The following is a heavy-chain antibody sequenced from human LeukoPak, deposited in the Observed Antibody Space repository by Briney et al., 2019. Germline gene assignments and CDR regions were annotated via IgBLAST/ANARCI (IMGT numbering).Heavy chain of an antibody. CDR2: IYTSGST. CDR3: ARRSSIENFYDY. CDR1: GGSISSYY. J-gene: IGHJ4*02. D-gene: IGHD2-2*01. V-gene: IGHV4-4*07. Sequence: SETLSLTCTVSGGSISSYYWSWIRQPAGKGLEWIGRIYTSGSTNYNPSLKSRVTMSVDTSKNQFSLRLSSVTAADTAVYYCARRSSIENFYDYWGQGTLVPVSS.